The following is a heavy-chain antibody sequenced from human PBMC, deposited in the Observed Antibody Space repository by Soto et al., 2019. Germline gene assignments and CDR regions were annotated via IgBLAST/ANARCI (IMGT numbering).Heavy chain of an antibody. D-gene: IGHD3-9*01. Sequence: SETLSLTCTVSGGSISSHYWGWIRQPPGKGLEWIGSIFYSGSTYYNPSLMSRVTISVDTSKNQFSLKLSSVTAADTAVYYCARRESYDILTGYYHFDYWGQGILVTVSS. CDR3: ARRESYDILTGYYHFDY. CDR1: GGSISSHY. V-gene: IGHV4-39*01. CDR2: IFYSGST. J-gene: IGHJ4*02.